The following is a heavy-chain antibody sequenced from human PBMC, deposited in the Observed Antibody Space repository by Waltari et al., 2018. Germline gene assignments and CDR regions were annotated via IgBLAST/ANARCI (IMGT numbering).Heavy chain of an antibody. CDR3: ARNLGGFDP. CDR1: GYPFTRYA. D-gene: IGHD3-10*01. J-gene: IGHJ5*02. CDR2: INAANGNT. Sequence: QVQLVQSGAEVKKPGASVKVSCKASGYPFTRYAIHWVRQAPGQRLEWMGWINAANGNTKYSEKFQGGVTFTRDTSASTAYMELSSLKSEDTAVYYCARNLGGFDPWGQGTLVIVSS. V-gene: IGHV1-3*01.